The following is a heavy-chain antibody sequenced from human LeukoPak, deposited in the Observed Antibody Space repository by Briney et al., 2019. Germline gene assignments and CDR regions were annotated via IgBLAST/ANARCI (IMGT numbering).Heavy chain of an antibody. D-gene: IGHD4-17*01. CDR3: ARGDYSLNYYYYYMDV. V-gene: IGHV1-2*02. Sequence: ASVKVSCKASGYTFTGYYMHWVRQAPGQGLEWMGWINPNSGGTNYAQKFQGRVTMTRDTSISTAYMELSRLRSDDTAVYYCARGDYSLNYYYYYMDVWGKGTTVTVSS. J-gene: IGHJ6*03. CDR1: GYTFTGYY. CDR2: INPNSGGT.